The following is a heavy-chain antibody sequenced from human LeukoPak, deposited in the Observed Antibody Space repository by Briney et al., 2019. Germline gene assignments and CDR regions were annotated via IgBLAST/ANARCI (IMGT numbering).Heavy chain of an antibody. J-gene: IGHJ5*02. CDR1: GFTFSNYV. D-gene: IGHD6-13*01. CDR2: ISSDGGST. V-gene: IGHV3-64*01. Sequence: GGSLRLSCAASGFTFSNYVMHWVRQAPGKGLEYVSAISSDGGSTYYANSVKGRFTISRDNSRNTLYLQMGSLTAEDMAVYYCARDFSSSWSNWFDPWGQGTLVTVSS. CDR3: ARDFSSSWSNWFDP.